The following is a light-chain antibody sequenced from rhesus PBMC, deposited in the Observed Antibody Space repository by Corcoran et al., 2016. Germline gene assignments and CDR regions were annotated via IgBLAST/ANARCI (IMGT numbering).Light chain of an antibody. Sequence: DIQMTQSPSSLSASVGDTVTITCRASQSISSWLAWYQPKPGKAPKLLIYEASSLQSGVPSRFSGSGSGTDFTLTISGLQAEDFATYYCQQYSSSPFTFGPGTKLDIK. CDR3: QQYSSSPFT. CDR2: EAS. V-gene: IGKV1-22*01. CDR1: QSISSW. J-gene: IGKJ3*01.